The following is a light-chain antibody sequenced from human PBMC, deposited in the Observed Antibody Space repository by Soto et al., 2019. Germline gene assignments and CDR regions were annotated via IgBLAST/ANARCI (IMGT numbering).Light chain of an antibody. CDR1: QSVSNN. J-gene: IGKJ1*01. Sequence: ILMTQSPATLSVSPGERATLSCRASQSVSNNLAWYQHKPCQAPRLLIYDASTRATGTPSRFSGSGSGTEFNLTISGLQSEDFAVYYCQHYNDWAPWTFGQGNKVEI. CDR2: DAS. V-gene: IGKV3-15*01. CDR3: QHYNDWAPWT.